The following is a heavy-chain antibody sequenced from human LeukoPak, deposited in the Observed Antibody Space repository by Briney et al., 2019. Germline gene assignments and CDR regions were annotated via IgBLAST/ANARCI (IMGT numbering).Heavy chain of an antibody. CDR2: INHSGST. Sequence: PSETLSLTCAVYGWSFSGYYWSWIRQPPGKGLEWIGEINHSGSTNYNPSLKSRVTISVDTSKNQFSLKLSSVTAADTAVYYCARGGYYDILTGTLYYFDYWGQGTLVTVSS. CDR1: GWSFSGYY. D-gene: IGHD3-9*01. V-gene: IGHV4-34*01. J-gene: IGHJ4*02. CDR3: ARGGYYDILTGTLYYFDY.